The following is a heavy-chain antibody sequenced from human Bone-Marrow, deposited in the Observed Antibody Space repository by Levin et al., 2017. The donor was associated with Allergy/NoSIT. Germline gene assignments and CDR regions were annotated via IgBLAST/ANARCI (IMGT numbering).Heavy chain of an antibody. J-gene: IGHJ3*02. CDR2: IDPSDSYV. V-gene: IGHV5-10-1*01. CDR3: ARRRVSGAGDGFDI. CDR1: GYSFSNYW. D-gene: IGHD6-19*01. Sequence: KRGESLKISCQGSGYSFSNYWISWVRQMPGKGLEWMGKIDPSDSYVRYSPSFEGHVLISTDKSTTTAYIQWSSLKASDTAIYYCARRRVSGAGDGFDIWGQGTMVTVSP.